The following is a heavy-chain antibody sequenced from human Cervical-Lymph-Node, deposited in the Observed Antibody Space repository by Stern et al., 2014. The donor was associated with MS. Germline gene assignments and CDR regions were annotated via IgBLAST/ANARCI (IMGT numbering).Heavy chain of an antibody. CDR1: GFTFSSYS. Sequence: EVQLEESGGGLVQPGGSLRLSCAASGFTFSSYSMIWVRKAPGKGLEWVSYISSGSSTTHYADSVKGRFTVSRDNAENSLYLQMNSLRAEDTAVYYCARGRLLDYWGQGTLVTVSS. V-gene: IGHV3-48*01. J-gene: IGHJ4*02. CDR2: ISSGSSTT. CDR3: ARGRLLDY.